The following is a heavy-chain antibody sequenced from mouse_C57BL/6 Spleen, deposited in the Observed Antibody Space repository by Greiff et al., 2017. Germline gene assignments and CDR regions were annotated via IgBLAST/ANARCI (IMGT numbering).Heavy chain of an antibody. J-gene: IGHJ4*01. CDR3: AREYSPYAMDY. Sequence: EVNVVESGGGLVKPGGSLKLSCAASGFTFSDYGMHWVRQAPEKGLEWVAYISSGSSTIYYADTVKGRFTISRDNAKNTLFLQMTSLRSEDTAMYYWAREYSPYAMDYWGQGTSVTVSS. D-gene: IGHD1-3*01. V-gene: IGHV5-17*01. CDR2: ISSGSSTI. CDR1: GFTFSDYG.